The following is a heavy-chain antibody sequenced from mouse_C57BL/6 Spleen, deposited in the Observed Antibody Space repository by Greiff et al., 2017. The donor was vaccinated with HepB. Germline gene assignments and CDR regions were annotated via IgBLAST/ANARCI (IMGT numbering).Heavy chain of an antibody. J-gene: IGHJ4*01. Sequence: EVKLMESGGGLVQPGGSLKLSCAASGFTFSDYGMAWVRQAPRKGPEWVAFISNLAYSIYYADTVTGRFTISRENAKNTLYLEMSSLRSEDTAMYYCARRFSYYGSSYDYAMDYWGQGTSVTVSS. CDR1: GFTFSDYG. CDR3: ARRFSYYGSSYDYAMDY. D-gene: IGHD1-1*01. V-gene: IGHV5-15*01. CDR2: ISNLAYSI.